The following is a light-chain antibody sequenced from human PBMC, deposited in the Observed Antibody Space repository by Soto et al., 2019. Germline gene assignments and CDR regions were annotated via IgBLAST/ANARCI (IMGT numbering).Light chain of an antibody. CDR2: EAS. CDR1: QSIDKW. Sequence: DIQMTQFTSTLSAFVGDRVTITCRASQSIDKWLAWYQQKPGKAPNLLIYEASNLVGGVPSRFSGSRSGTDFTLTISLLQPDDFAAYYRQQYKIYPTFGQGTKVETK. J-gene: IGKJ1*01. CDR3: QQYKIYPT. V-gene: IGKV1-5*03.